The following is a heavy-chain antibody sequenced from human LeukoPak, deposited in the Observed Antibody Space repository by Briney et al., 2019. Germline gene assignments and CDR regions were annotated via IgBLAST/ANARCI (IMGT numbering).Heavy chain of an antibody. CDR1: GFTFSSYS. CDR2: ISSSSSYI. J-gene: IGHJ5*02. CDR3: ARGPDYYGSGSYPNWFDP. V-gene: IGHV3-21*01. Sequence: GGSLRLSCAASGFTFSSYSMNWVRQAPGKGLEWVSSISSSSSYIYYADSVKGRFTISRDSAKNSLYLQMNSLRAEDTAVYYCARGPDYYGSGSYPNWFDPWGQGTLVTVSS. D-gene: IGHD3-10*01.